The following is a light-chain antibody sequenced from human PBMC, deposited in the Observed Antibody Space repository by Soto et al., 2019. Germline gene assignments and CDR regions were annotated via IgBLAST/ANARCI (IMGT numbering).Light chain of an antibody. Sequence: EVVLTQSPGALSLSPGERATLSCRTSQSVSTVAWYQQKPGQTPRLLIFGTSRRATGIPDRFGGSGSGTDFTLTITRLEPEDFAVYFCQHYGASPPYPFGQGTKLELK. V-gene: IGKV3-20*01. CDR1: QSVST. CDR2: GTS. CDR3: QHYGASPPYP. J-gene: IGKJ2*01.